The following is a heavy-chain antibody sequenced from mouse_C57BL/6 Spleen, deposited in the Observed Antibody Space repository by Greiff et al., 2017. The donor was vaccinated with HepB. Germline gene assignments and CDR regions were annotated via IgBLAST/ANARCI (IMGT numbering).Heavy chain of an antibody. Sequence: EVQLVESGGGLVKPGGSLKLSCAASGFTFSSYAMSWVRQTPEKRLEWVATISDGGSYTYYPDNVKGRFTISRDNAKNNLYLQMSHLKSEDTAMYYCARKNYSNYGNAMDYWGQGTSVTVSS. CDR1: GFTFSSYA. CDR2: ISDGGSYT. D-gene: IGHD2-5*01. V-gene: IGHV5-4*01. J-gene: IGHJ4*01. CDR3: ARKNYSNYGNAMDY.